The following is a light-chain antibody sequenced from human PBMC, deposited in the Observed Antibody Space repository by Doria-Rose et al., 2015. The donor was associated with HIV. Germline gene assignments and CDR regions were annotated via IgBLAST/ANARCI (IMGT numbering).Light chain of an antibody. CDR2: AAS. CDR1: QRVSSW. J-gene: IGKJ1*01. CDR3: QQYYSYPPT. V-gene: IGKV1-5*03. Sequence: PSTLSRSVGDSVTITSRASQRVSSWLAWYQQKPGKAPKLLIYAASSLQSGVPSRFSGSGSGTEFTLTISNLQSDDFATYYCQQYYSYPPTFGQGTKVEIK.